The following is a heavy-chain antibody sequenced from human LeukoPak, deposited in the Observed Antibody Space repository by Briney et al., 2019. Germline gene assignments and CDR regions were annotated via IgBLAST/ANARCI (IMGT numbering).Heavy chain of an antibody. Sequence: GGSLRLSCAASGFTFSDYEMNWVRQAPGKGLEWVSHISTSGSIIHYADSVEGRFTISRDNAKNSLYLQMNSLRAEDTALYYCARDATTQVGYVYMDVWGKGTTVTISS. CDR2: ISTSGSII. D-gene: IGHD5-18*01. CDR3: ARDATTQVGYVYMDV. J-gene: IGHJ6*03. CDR1: GFTFSDYE. V-gene: IGHV3-48*03.